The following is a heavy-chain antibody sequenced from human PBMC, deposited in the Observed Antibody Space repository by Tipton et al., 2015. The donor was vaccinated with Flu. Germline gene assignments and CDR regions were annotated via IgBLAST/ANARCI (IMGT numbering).Heavy chain of an antibody. CDR2: IRYDGSNK. J-gene: IGHJ1*01. D-gene: IGHD1-26*01. CDR1: GFTFSSYG. CDR3: AKDPSWQLVPEYFQH. Sequence: QVQLVQSGGGVVQPGGSLRLSCAASGFTFSSYGMHWVRQAPGRGLEWVAFIRYDGSNKYYADSVKGRFTISRDNFKNTLYLQMNSLRAEDTAVYYCAKDPSWQLVPEYFQHWGQGTLVTVSS. V-gene: IGHV3-30*02.